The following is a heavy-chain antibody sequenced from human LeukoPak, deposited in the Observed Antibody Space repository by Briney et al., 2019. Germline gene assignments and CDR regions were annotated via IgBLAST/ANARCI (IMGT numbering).Heavy chain of an antibody. V-gene: IGHV1-46*01. D-gene: IGHD2-21*01. CDR3: AREVRGAFDY. Sequence: ASVKVSCKASGYTFTSYYLYWVRQAPGQGLEWMGVINPSGGSTTSAQKFQGRVTMTRDTSTSTVYMELRSLRSEDTAVYYCAREVRGAFDYWGQGTLVTVSS. CDR2: INPSGGST. J-gene: IGHJ4*02. CDR1: GYTFTSYY.